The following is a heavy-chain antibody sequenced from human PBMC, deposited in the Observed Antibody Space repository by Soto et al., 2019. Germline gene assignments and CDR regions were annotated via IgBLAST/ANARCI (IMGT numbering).Heavy chain of an antibody. CDR2: INHSGST. J-gene: IGHJ4*02. V-gene: IGHV4-34*01. Sequence: QVQLQQWGAGLLKPSETLSLTCAVYGGSFSGYYWSWIRQPPGKGLEWIGEINHSGSTNYNPSLKRRLTTSVDTSKNQFSLKLSSVTAADTAVYYCARAAPRYCSGGSCYSGMDYWGQGTLVTVSS. CDR1: GGSFSGYY. CDR3: ARAAPRYCSGGSCYSGMDY. D-gene: IGHD2-15*01.